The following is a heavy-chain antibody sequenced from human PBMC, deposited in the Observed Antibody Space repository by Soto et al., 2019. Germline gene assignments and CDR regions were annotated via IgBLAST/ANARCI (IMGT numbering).Heavy chain of an antibody. CDR1: GGTFSSYP. Sequence: QVQLVQSGAEVKKPGSSVKVSCKASGGTFSSYPISWVRQAPGQGLECMGRIIPILGIANYAQKFQGSVTITADKSTSTAYMELSSLRSEDTAVDYCARDGYCSGGSCRGYYGMDVWGQGTTVTVSS. J-gene: IGHJ6*02. V-gene: IGHV1-69*02. CDR2: IIPILGIA. CDR3: ARDGYCSGGSCRGYYGMDV. D-gene: IGHD2-15*01.